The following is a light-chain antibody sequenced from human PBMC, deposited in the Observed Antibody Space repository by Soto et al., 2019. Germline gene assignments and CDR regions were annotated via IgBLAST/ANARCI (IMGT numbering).Light chain of an antibody. CDR1: QRLSINY. V-gene: IGKV3-20*01. CDR2: AAS. CDR3: QQYASSPGT. J-gene: IGKJ1*01. Sequence: EIVLTQSPATLSLSPGERATLSCRLSQRLSINYIAWYQQRPGQAPSLLIYAASSRAAGIPDRFSGSGSGTDFTLTISRLEPEDFAVYYCQQYASSPGTLGQGTKVDIK.